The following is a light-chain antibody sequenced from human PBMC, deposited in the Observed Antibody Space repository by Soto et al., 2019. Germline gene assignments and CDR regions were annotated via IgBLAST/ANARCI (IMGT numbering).Light chain of an antibody. J-gene: IGKJ1*01. CDR1: QSISNY. CDR3: QQSYSSPRT. Sequence: DIQMTQSPSSLSSSVGDRVTITFRASQSISNYLNWYQQKPGKAPNLLMYAASSLQSGVPARFSGSGSGTDFTLTINSLQPEDFATYYCQQSYSSPRTFGQGTKVDIK. V-gene: IGKV1-39*01. CDR2: AAS.